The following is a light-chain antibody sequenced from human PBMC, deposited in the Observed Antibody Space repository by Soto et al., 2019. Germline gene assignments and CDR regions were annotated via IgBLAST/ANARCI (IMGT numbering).Light chain of an antibody. J-gene: IGLJ1*01. CDR2: EGS. Sequence: QSGRTQPASVFGSPGQSITISCPGTSRDVGNYNLVSWYQQHPGKAPKLMIYEGSKRPSGVSNRFSGSKSGNTASLTISGLQSEDEADYYCCSYASSSTYVFGSGTKVTVL. CDR1: SRDVGNYNL. V-gene: IGLV2-23*01. CDR3: CSYASSSTYV.